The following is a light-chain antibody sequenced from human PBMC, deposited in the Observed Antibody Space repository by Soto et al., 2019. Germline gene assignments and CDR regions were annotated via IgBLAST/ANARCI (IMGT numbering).Light chain of an antibody. CDR3: QTWGTGIWV. V-gene: IGLV4-69*01. CDR1: SGHSTYA. CDR2: LYSDGSH. Sequence: QLVLTQSPSASASLGASVKFTCTLSSGHSTYAIAWHQQQPEKGPRYLMKLYSDGSHIKGDGVPDRFSGSSSGAERYLTISSLQSEDEADYYCQTWGTGIWVFGGGTKLTVL. J-gene: IGLJ3*02.